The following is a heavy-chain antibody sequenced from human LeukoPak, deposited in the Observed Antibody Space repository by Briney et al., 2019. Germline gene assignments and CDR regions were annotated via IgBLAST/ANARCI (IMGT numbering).Heavy chain of an antibody. CDR2: ISSSGSTI. CDR3: ARAHHRRVYDYVWGSYPY. D-gene: IGHD3-16*02. V-gene: IGHV3-11*04. Sequence: GRSLRLSCTASGFTFGDYAMSWFRQAPGKGLEWVSYISSSGSTIYYADSVKGRFTISRDNAKNSLYLQMNSLRAEDTAAYYCARAHHRRVYDYVWGSYPYWGQGTLVTVSS. J-gene: IGHJ4*02. CDR1: GFTFGDYA.